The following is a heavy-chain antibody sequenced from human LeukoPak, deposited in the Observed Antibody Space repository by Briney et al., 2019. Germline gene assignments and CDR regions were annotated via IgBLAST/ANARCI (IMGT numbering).Heavy chain of an antibody. Sequence: ASVKVSCKASGYTFTSYGISWVRQAPGQGLEWMGWISAYNGNTNYAQKLQGRVTMTTDTSTSTAYMELRSLRSDDTAVYYCARDHYDFWSGLSGEDVWGKGTTVTVSS. CDR2: ISAYNGNT. CDR1: GYTFTSYG. V-gene: IGHV1-18*01. CDR3: ARDHYDFWSGLSGEDV. D-gene: IGHD3-3*01. J-gene: IGHJ6*04.